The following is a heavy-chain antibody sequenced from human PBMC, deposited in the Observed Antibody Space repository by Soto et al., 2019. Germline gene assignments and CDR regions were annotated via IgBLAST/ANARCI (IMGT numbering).Heavy chain of an antibody. J-gene: IGHJ6*02. D-gene: IGHD6-25*01. V-gene: IGHV4-30-4*01. CDR1: GVSISSSHY. CDR3: ARDVPAAYYYGMDV. Sequence: QVQLQESGPGLVKPSGTLSLTCAVSGVSISSSHYWSWVRQSPGKGLEWIGYIYYSGSTYYNPSLKSRVTISVDTSKNQFSLELSSVTAADTAVYYCARDVPAAYYYGMDVWGQGTTVTVSS. CDR2: IYYSGST.